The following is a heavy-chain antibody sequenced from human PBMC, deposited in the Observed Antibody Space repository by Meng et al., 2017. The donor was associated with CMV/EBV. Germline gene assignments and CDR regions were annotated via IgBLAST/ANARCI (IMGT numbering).Heavy chain of an antibody. D-gene: IGHD3-16*01. CDR3: ARDLEGLLGGFDP. CDR1: GGSISIYY. Sequence: SETLSLTCTVSGGSISIYYWSWIRQPPGKGLEWIGYIYYIGRTNYNTSLKSRVTISVDTSKNQFSLKLSSVTAADTAVYYCARDLEGLLGGFDPWGQGTLVTVSS. V-gene: IGHV4-59*01. CDR2: IYYIGRT. J-gene: IGHJ5*02.